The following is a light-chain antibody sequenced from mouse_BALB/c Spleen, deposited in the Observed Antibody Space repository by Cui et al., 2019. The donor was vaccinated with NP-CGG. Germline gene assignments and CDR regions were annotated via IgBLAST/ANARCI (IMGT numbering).Light chain of an antibody. J-gene: IGLJ1*01. V-gene: IGLV1*01. CDR3: ALWYSNHWV. CDR1: TGAVTTSNY. CDR2: GTN. Sequence: QAVVPQESVLTTSPGETVTLICRSSTGAVTTSNYANWVQEKPDHLFTGLIGGTNNRAPGVPARFSGSLIGDKAARTITGAQTEDEAIYFCALWYSNHWVFGGGTKLTVL.